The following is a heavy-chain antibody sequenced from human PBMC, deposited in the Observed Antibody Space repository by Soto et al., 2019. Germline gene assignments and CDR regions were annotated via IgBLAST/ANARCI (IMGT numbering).Heavy chain of an antibody. CDR3: ARGVGLLAGMDV. D-gene: IGHD1-26*01. Sequence: ASVKVSCKASGYTFTGYYMHWVRQAPGQGLEWMGWINPNSGGTNYAQKFQARVTMTRDTSISTAYMELSRLRSDDTAVYYCARGVGLLAGMDVWGQGTTVTVSS. CDR1: GYTFTGYY. V-gene: IGHV1-2*02. J-gene: IGHJ6*02. CDR2: INPNSGGT.